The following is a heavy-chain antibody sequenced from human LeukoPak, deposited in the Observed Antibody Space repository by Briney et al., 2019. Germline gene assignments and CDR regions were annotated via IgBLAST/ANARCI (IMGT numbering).Heavy chain of an antibody. CDR1: GFTFNSYW. Sequence: GGSLRLSCAASGFTFNSYWMHWVRQAPGKGLVWVSRINSDGSGTSDADFVKGRFTISRDNSKNTLYLQMNSLRAEDTAMYYCVRVRGAVAATPLEFDYWGQGTLVTVSS. D-gene: IGHD6-19*01. CDR2: INSDGSGT. V-gene: IGHV3-74*01. J-gene: IGHJ4*02. CDR3: VRVRGAVAATPLEFDY.